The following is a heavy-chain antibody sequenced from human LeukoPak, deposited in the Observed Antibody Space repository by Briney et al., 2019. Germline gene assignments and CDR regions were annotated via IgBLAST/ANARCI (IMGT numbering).Heavy chain of an antibody. CDR2: ISGGDGST. J-gene: IGHJ4*02. Sequence: PGGSLRLSCAASGFTFSGYAMSWVRQAPGKGLEWVSAISGGDGSTYYADSVKGRFTISRDNSKNTLYLQMNSLRADDTAVYYCAKGKSAMIVVVNADYWGQGTLVTVSS. D-gene: IGHD3-22*01. CDR1: GFTFSGYA. V-gene: IGHV3-23*01. CDR3: AKGKSAMIVVVNADY.